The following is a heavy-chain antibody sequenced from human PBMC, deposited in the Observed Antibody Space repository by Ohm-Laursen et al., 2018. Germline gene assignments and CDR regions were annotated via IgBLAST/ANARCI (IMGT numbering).Heavy chain of an antibody. D-gene: IGHD3-22*01. Sequence: GATVKLSRKASGFTFTTSTMQSVRQARGPRLVWIGWIVVCSVSTNYAQRFEERVTITRDTPTSTAYMELSSLRSEDTAVYYCAAETDYHYSSGGFGFDPWGQGTLVTVSS. CDR3: AAETDYHYSSGGFGFDP. CDR1: GFTFTTST. CDR2: IVVCSVST. V-gene: IGHV1-58*02. J-gene: IGHJ5*02.